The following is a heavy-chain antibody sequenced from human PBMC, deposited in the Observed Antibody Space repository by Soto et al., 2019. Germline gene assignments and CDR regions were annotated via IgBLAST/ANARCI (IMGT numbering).Heavy chain of an antibody. CDR1: GDSVSSNSAA. J-gene: IGHJ5*02. CDR2: TYYRSKWYN. D-gene: IGHD3-3*01. Sequence: SPTLSLTCAISGDSVSSNSAAWHWIRQSPSRGLEWLGRTYYRSKWYNDYAVSVKSRIIINPDTSKNHFPLRLNSVTPEDTAVYYWAREGQFSECCQFDPLGQGTLVPVSP. CDR3: AREGQFSECCQFDP. V-gene: IGHV6-1*01.